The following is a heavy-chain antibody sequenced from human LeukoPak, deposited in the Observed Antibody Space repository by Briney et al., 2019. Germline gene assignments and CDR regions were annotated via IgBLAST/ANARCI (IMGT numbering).Heavy chain of an antibody. V-gene: IGHV1-2*02. CDR1: GYTFTGYY. D-gene: IGHD3-22*01. J-gene: IGHJ4*02. CDR3: ATGGGSSGYPDY. Sequence: GASVKVSCKASGYTFTGYYMHWVRQAPVQGLEWMGWINPNSGGTDYAQRFQGRVTMTTDMSITTAYMELNSLRSDDTAVYYCATGGGSSGYPDYWGQGTLVTVSS. CDR2: INPNSGGT.